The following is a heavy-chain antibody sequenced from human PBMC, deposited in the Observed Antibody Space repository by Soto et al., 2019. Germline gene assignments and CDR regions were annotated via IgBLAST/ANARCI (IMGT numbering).Heavy chain of an antibody. J-gene: IGHJ5*02. CDR2: INYSGTT. V-gene: IGHV4-39*01. CDR3: SRRAPEGFDP. CDR1: GGSISSSSYF. Sequence: NPSETLSLTCTVSGGSISSSSYFWGWIRQPPGRGLEWIGSINYSGTTYYNPSLKSRVTLSVDTSKNKFSLKVSSVTAADTDLYYCSRRAPEGFDPWGQGTLVTVSS.